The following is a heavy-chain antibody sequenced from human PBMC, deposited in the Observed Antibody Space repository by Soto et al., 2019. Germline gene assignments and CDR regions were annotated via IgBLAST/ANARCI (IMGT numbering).Heavy chain of an antibody. CDR3: GRSWHGFAY. CDR1: GFTFSNHW. Sequence: EVQLVASGGGLVQPGESLRLSCEASGFTFSNHWMHWVRQAPGKGPVWVARIKTDGSRSNYADYVKGLFTVSRDNAKNTLFLKMNSLIVEETAVDDCGRSWHGFAYWGQGTMVTVSS. D-gene: IGHD6-13*01. CDR2: IKTDGSRS. V-gene: IGHV3-74*01. J-gene: IGHJ4*02.